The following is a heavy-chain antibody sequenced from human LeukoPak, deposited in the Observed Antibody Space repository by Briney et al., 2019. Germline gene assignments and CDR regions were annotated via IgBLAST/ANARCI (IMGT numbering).Heavy chain of an antibody. CDR2: ISWDGDST. J-gene: IGHJ4*02. CDR3: AKASGYNSGPSDY. D-gene: IGHD6-19*01. V-gene: IGHV3-43D*04. Sequence: GGSLRLSCAASGFTFDDYAMHWVRQAPGKGLEWVSLISWDGDSTYYADSVKGRFTISRDNSKNSLYLQMNSLRTEDTSLYYCAKASGYNSGPSDYWGQGTRVTVSS. CDR1: GFTFDDYA.